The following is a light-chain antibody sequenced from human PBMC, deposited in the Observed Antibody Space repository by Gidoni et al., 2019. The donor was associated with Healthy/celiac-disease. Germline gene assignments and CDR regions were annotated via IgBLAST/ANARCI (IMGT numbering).Light chain of an antibody. Sequence: QSALTPPRSVSGSPGHSVTLSCTGTSSDVGGYNYVSWYQQHPGKAPKLMIDDVSKRPSGVPDRFSGSKSGNTASLTISGLQAEDEPDYYCCSYAGSYTFQFGGGTKLTVL. CDR3: CSYAGSYTFQ. CDR2: DVS. CDR1: SSDVGGYNY. J-gene: IGLJ2*01. V-gene: IGLV2-11*01.